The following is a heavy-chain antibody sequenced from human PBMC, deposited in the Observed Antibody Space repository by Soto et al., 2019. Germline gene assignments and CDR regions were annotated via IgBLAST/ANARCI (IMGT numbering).Heavy chain of an antibody. Sequence: SVKVSCKASGGTFSSYAISWVRQAPGQGLEWMGGIIPIFGTANYAQKFQGRVTITADESTSTAYMELSSLRSEDTAVYYCARPRSYSSSSGFDYWGQGTQVTVS. J-gene: IGHJ4*02. V-gene: IGHV1-69*13. CDR1: GGTFSSYA. D-gene: IGHD6-6*01. CDR3: ARPRSYSSSSGFDY. CDR2: IIPIFGTA.